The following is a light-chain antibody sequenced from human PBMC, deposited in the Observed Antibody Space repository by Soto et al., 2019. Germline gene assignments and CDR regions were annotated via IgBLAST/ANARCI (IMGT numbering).Light chain of an antibody. CDR1: QSVSSSY. V-gene: IGKV3-20*01. CDR3: QQYGSSPHT. J-gene: IGKJ2*01. CDR2: GAS. Sequence: EIVLTQSPGTLSLSPGERATLSCRASQSVSSSYLAWYQHKPGQAPRLLIYGASSRATGIPDRFSGSGSGPDFTLTISRLEPEDFAVYYCQQYGSSPHTFGQGTKLESK.